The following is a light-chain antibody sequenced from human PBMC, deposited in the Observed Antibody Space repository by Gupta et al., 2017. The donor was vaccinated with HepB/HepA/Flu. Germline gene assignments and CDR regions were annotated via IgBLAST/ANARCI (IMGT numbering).Light chain of an antibody. J-gene: IGKJ2*04. Sequence: EIVLTQSPGTLSLSPGDRATLTCRASQSVSSSYLAGYQQKPRQAPSILIYGASSRATGSPDRGSSSGAGTDVTLTSSRLQPEDVAGYYCQQYDSAHCRFGQGTKLEIK. V-gene: IGKV3-20*01. CDR1: QSVSSSY. CDR3: QQYDSAHCR. CDR2: GAS.